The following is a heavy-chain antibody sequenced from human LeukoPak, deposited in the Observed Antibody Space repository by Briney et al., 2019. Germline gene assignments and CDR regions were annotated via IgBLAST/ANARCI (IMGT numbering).Heavy chain of an antibody. CDR2: ISFDGSTT. D-gene: IGHD6-19*01. CDR1: GFIFSNFW. V-gene: IGHV3-74*01. Sequence: GGSLRLSCTASGFIFSNFWMHWVRQAPGKGLVWVSRISFDGSTTSHADSVEGRFTIFRDNAKNTLYLQMDSLRAEDTAVYYCVGDSAYYDYWGQGTLVTVSS. J-gene: IGHJ4*02. CDR3: VGDSAYYDY.